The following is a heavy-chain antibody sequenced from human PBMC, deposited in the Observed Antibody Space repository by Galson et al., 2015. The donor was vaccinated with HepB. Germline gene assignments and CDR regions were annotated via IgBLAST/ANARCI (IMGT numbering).Heavy chain of an antibody. J-gene: IGHJ6*02. CDR2: ISYDGSNK. Sequence: SLRLSCAASGFTFSSYAMHWVRQAPGKGLEWVAVISYDGSNKYYADSVKGRFTISRDNSKNTLYLQMNSLRAEDTAVYYCARTGTSGWWDPFYYYYYGMDVWGQGTTVTVSS. V-gene: IGHV3-30*01. D-gene: IGHD6-19*01. CDR1: GFTFSSYA. CDR3: ARTGTSGWWDPFYYYYYGMDV.